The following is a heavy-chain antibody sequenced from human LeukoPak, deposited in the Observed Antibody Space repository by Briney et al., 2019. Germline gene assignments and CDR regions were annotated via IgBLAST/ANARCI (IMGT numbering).Heavy chain of an antibody. Sequence: PSETLSLTCTVSGGSISSYYWSWIRQPPGKGLEWIGYIYYSGSTNYNPSLKSRVTISVDTSKNQFSLKLSSVTAADTAVYYCASLMGYGDYYYGMDVWGQGTTVTVSS. D-gene: IGHD4-17*01. CDR2: IYYSGST. CDR3: ASLMGYGDYYYGMDV. J-gene: IGHJ6*02. CDR1: GGSISSYY. V-gene: IGHV4-59*01.